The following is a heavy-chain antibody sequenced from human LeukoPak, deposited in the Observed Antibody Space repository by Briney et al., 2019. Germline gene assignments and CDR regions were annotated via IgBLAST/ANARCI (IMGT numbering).Heavy chain of an antibody. D-gene: IGHD5-12*01. J-gene: IGHJ4*02. Sequence: TSETLSLTCTVSGGSISSSSYYWGWIRQPPGKGLEWIGSIYYSGSTYYNPSLKGRVTISVDTSKNQFSLKLSSVTAADTAVYYCARVGYSGYDYRGSFDYWGQGTLVTVSS. CDR1: GGSISSSSYY. CDR3: ARVGYSGYDYRGSFDY. CDR2: IYYSGST. V-gene: IGHV4-39*07.